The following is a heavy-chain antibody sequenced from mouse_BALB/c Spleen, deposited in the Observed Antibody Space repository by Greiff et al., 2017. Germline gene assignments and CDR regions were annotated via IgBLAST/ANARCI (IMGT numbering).Heavy chain of an antibody. V-gene: IGHV5-12-1*01. CDR3: ARHGDYCNSWFAY. Sequence: EVKLVESGGDLVKPGGSLKLSCAASGFTFSSYDMAWVRQTPEKRLEWVAYISSGGGSTYYPDTVKGRFTISRDNAKNTLYLQMSSLKSEDTAMYYCARHGDYCNSWFAYWGQGTLVTVSA. D-gene: IGHD2-1*01. CDR2: ISSGGGST. CDR1: GFTFSSYD. J-gene: IGHJ3*01.